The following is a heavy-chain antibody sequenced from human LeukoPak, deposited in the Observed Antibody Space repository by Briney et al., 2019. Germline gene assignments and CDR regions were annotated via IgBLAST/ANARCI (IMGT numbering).Heavy chain of an antibody. CDR1: GFTFSSYS. J-gene: IGHJ4*02. CDR2: ISSSSSYI. CDR3: ARDAISEYCSGGTCYPAFAY. D-gene: IGHD2-15*01. Sequence: GGSLRLSCAASGFTFSSYSMNWVRQAPGKGLEWVSSISSSSSYICYADSVKGRFTISRDNAKNSLYLQMNSLRAEDTAVYYCARDAISEYCSGGTCYPAFAYWGQGTLVTVSS. V-gene: IGHV3-21*01.